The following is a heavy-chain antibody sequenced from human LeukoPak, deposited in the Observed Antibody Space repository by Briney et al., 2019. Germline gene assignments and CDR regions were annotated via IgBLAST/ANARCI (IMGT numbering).Heavy chain of an antibody. Sequence: AGGSLRLSCAASGFTFSSYSMNWARQAPGKGLEWVSSISSSSSYIYYADSVKGRFTISRDNAKNSLYLQMNSLRAEDTAVYYCASSSGYYGSRYYFDYWGQGTLVTVSS. J-gene: IGHJ4*02. V-gene: IGHV3-21*01. CDR1: GFTFSSYS. D-gene: IGHD3-22*01. CDR3: ASSSGYYGSRYYFDY. CDR2: ISSSSSYI.